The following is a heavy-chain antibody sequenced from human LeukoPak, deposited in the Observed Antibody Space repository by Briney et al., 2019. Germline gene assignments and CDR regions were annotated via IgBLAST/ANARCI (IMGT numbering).Heavy chain of an antibody. CDR2: INHSGST. J-gene: IGHJ6*03. Sequence: SETLSLTCAVYGGSFSGYYWSWIRQPPGKGLEWIGEINHSGSTNYNPSLKSRVTISVDTSKNQFSLKLSSVTAADTAVYYCARRGIAAAGHYYYYYYMDVWGKGTPVTISS. V-gene: IGHV4-34*01. CDR3: ARRGIAAAGHYYYYYYMDV. D-gene: IGHD6-13*01. CDR1: GGSFSGYY.